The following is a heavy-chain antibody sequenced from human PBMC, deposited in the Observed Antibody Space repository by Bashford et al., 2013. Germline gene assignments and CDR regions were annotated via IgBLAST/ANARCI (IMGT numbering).Heavy chain of an antibody. CDR2: ISTYNGNT. J-gene: IGHJ4*02. CDR3: ARQRGSIAVVPVAAIDY. V-gene: IGHV1-18*04. CDR1: GYTFINYG. D-gene: IGHD2-2*01. Sequence: ASVKGLPARASGYTFINYGINWVRQAPGEGRGGGWEWISTYNGNTNYAPKVQGRVTMTTDTSTSTAYMELRSLRSDDAAVYYCARQRGSIAVVPVAAIDYWGPGNPWSPVSS.